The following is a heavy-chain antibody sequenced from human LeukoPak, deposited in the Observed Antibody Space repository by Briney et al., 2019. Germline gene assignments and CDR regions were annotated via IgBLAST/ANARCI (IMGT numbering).Heavy chain of an antibody. J-gene: IGHJ3*01. Sequence: PGGSLRLSCAASGFTFSSYWMHWVRQAPGKGLVWVSRINSDGSSTSYADSVKGRFTISRDNAKNSLYLQMNSLRAEDTAVYYCARDKLGYYYDSSGVFWGQGTMVTVSS. CDR2: INSDGSST. V-gene: IGHV3-74*01. CDR1: GFTFSSYW. CDR3: ARDKLGYYYDSSGVF. D-gene: IGHD3-22*01.